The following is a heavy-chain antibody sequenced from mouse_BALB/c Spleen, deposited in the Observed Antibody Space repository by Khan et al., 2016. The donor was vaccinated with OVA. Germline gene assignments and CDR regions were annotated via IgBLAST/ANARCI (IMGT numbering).Heavy chain of an antibody. CDR1: GSSLTSIG. V-gene: IGHV2-3*01. CDR3: AKLKVLYCDC. CDR2: LLGAGSI. Sequence: VQLVELGPGLVALSQSLSTTCTVLGSSLTSIGVSWVRQPPGKGLEWLGALLGAGSINYHSVLTSRLSISQDNSKSRVFLKLNRLQTDDTATYYCAKLKVLYCDCWGKGSNLAVAS. D-gene: IGHD1-3*01. J-gene: IGHJ2*01.